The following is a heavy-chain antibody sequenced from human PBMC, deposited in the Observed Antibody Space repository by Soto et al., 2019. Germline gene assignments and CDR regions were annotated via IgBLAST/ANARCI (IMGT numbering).Heavy chain of an antibody. J-gene: IGHJ4*02. CDR3: ARGPRNWGVDY. D-gene: IGHD7-27*01. CDR1: GYTFTSYD. Sequence: QVQLVQSGAEVKKPGASVKVSCKAAGYTFTSYDINWMRQATGQGFEWMGWMNPKSGNTGYAQKFQGRVTMTRDTSISTAFMELSDLRSEDTAVYYCARGPRNWGVDYWGQGTLVTVSS. CDR2: MNPKSGNT. V-gene: IGHV1-8*01.